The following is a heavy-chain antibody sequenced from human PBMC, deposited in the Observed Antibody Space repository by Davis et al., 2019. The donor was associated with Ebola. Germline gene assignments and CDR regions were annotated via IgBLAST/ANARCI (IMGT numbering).Heavy chain of an antibody. Sequence: GESLKISCAASGFTFSSYAMSWVRQAPGKGLEWVSAISGSGGSTYYADSVKGRFTISRDNSKNTLYLQMNSLRAEDTAVYYCAREKRIVVVPAAFSDYYYYYGMDVWGQGTTVTVSS. CDR1: GFTFSSYA. CDR2: ISGSGGST. CDR3: AREKRIVVVPAAFSDYYYYYGMDV. J-gene: IGHJ6*02. V-gene: IGHV3-23*01. D-gene: IGHD2-2*01.